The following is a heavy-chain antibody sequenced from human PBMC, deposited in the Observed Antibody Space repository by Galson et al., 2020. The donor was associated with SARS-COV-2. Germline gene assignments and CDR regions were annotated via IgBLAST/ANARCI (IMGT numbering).Heavy chain of an antibody. V-gene: IGHV3-7*01. D-gene: IGHD1-1*01. Sequence: GGSLRLSCTASGFTFRGYCMTWVRQPPGKGLEWVAYINRDGTQDDYVGSARRRFTISRDNVESSVYLQMNSLRAEDTAVYYCARILPSGYYDHWGQGALVSVSS. CDR3: ARILPSGYYDH. CDR2: INRDGTQD. J-gene: IGHJ4*02. CDR1: GFTFRGYC.